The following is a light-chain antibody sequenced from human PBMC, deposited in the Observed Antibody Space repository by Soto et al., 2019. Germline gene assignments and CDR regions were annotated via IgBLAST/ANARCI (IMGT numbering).Light chain of an antibody. Sequence: QSALTQPPSASGSPGQSVTISCTGTSSDVGGYNYVSWYQQHPGKAPKLMIYEVSKRPSGVPDRFSGSKSGNTASLTVSGLQAEDEADYYCSSYAGSNNSVVFGGWTKRTGL. CDR3: SSYAGSNNSVV. V-gene: IGLV2-8*01. J-gene: IGLJ2*01. CDR1: SSDVGGYNY. CDR2: EVS.